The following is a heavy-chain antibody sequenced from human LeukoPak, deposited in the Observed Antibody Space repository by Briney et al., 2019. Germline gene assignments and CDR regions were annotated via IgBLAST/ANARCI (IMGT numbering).Heavy chain of an antibody. Sequence: SETLSLTCTVSGGSISSYCWSWVRQPPGKGLEWIGYIFTSGSTDYNPSLKSRVTMSVDTSKNQLSMELRFLTAADTAVYYCASSHDVKTAPYDLWGQGTLVTVSS. CDR2: IFTSGST. V-gene: IGHV4-4*09. J-gene: IGHJ5*02. D-gene: IGHD2-21*01. CDR3: ASSHDVKTAPYDL. CDR1: GGSISSYC.